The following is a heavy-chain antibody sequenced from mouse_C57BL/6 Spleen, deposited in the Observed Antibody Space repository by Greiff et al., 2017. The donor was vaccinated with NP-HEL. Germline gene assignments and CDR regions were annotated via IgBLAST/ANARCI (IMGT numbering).Heavy chain of an antibody. CDR3: ARYGNYDGWFAY. V-gene: IGHV1-61*01. CDR2: IYPSDSET. D-gene: IGHD2-1*01. J-gene: IGHJ3*01. Sequence: QVQLQQPGAELVRPGSSVKLSCKASGYTFTSYWMDWVKQRPGQGLEWIGNIYPSDSETHYNQKFKDKATLTVDKSSSTAYMQLSSLTSEDSAVYYCARYGNYDGWFAYWGQGTLVTVSA. CDR1: GYTFTSYW.